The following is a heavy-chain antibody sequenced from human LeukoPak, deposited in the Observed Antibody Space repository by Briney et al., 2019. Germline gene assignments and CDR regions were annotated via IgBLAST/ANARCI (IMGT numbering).Heavy chain of an antibody. CDR2: ISYDGSNK. J-gene: IGHJ4*02. CDR3: ARDIPPFH. CDR1: GFTFSSYA. Sequence: GGSLRLSCAASGFTFSSYAMHWVRQAPGKGLEWVAVISYDGSNKYYADSVKGRFTISRDNSKNTLYLQMNSLRAEDTAVYYCARDIPPFHWGQGTLVTVSS. V-gene: IGHV3-30*14. D-gene: IGHD2/OR15-2a*01.